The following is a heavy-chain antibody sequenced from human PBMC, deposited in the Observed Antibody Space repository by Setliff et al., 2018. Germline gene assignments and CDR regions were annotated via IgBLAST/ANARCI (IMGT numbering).Heavy chain of an antibody. CDR2: INAGDGNT. D-gene: IGHD1-26*01. J-gene: IGHJ5*02. V-gene: IGHV1-3*01. Sequence: ASVKVSCKASGYTFTSYAMHWVRQAPGQRLEWMGWINAGDGNTRYSQKFQGRVTITRDTSASTAYMELSSLRSEDTAVYYCARVPVVGATKLYWFDPWGQGTLVTVSS. CDR3: ARVPVVGATKLYWFDP. CDR1: GYTFTSYA.